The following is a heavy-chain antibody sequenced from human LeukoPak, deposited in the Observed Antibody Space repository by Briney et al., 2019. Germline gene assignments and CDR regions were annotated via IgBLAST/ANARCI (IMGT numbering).Heavy chain of an antibody. CDR2: TFYRSKWYT. D-gene: IGHD2/OR15-2a*01. V-gene: IGHV6-1*01. CDR1: GDSVSSNSAA. Sequence: SQTLSLTCAISGDSVSSNSAAWNWIRQSPSRGLEWLGRTFYRSKWYTDYADSVRSRLTINPDTSKNQLSLQLNSVTPEDTAVYYCARAFYLSTNYYGMDVWGQGTTITVSS. CDR3: ARAFYLSTNYYGMDV. J-gene: IGHJ6*02.